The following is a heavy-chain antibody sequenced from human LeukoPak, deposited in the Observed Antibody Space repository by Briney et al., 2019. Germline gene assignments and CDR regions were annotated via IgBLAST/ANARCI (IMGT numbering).Heavy chain of an antibody. CDR3: ARPTIALLAFDI. CDR1: GGSISSYY. J-gene: IGHJ3*02. CDR2: IYTSGST. D-gene: IGHD5-24*01. V-gene: IGHV4-4*07. Sequence: SETLSLTCTVSGGSISSYYWSWIRQPAGKGLEWIGRIYTSGSTNYNPSLKSRVTMSVDTSKNQFSLKLNSVTAADTAVYYCARPTIALLAFDIWGQGTMVTVSS.